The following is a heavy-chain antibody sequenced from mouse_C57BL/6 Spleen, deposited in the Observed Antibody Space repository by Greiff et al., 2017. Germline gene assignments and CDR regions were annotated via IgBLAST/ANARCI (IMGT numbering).Heavy chain of an antibody. CDR2: IDPSDSYT. V-gene: IGHV1-69*01. Sequence: VQLQQPGAELVMPGASVKLSCKASGYTFTSYWMHWVKQRPGQGLEWIGEIDPSDSYTNYNQKFKGKSTLTVDKSSSTAYMQLSSLTSEDSAVYYCARQRNHSRFDYWGQGTTLTVSS. J-gene: IGHJ2*01. CDR3: ARQRNHSRFDY. CDR1: GYTFTSYW. D-gene: IGHD1-1*01.